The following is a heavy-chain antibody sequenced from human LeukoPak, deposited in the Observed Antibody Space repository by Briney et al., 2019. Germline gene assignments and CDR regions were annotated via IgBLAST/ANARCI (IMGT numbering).Heavy chain of an antibody. J-gene: IGHJ4*02. Sequence: GASVKVSCKASGYTFTSYYMHWVRQAPGQGLEWMGIINPSSGGTTYARKFQGRVTMTRDMSTSALYVELSSLRSEDTALYYCARGVTGDGLDYWGQGTLVTVSS. V-gene: IGHV1-46*01. CDR1: GYTFTSYY. D-gene: IGHD7-27*01. CDR3: ARGVTGDGLDY. CDR2: INPSSGGT.